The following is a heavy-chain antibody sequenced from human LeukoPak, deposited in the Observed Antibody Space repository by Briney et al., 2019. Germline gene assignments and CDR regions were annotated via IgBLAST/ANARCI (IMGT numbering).Heavy chain of an antibody. V-gene: IGHV1-18*01. CDR3: ARVKSSSWYRGSIY. CDR1: GYTFISYG. D-gene: IGHD6-19*01. J-gene: IGHJ4*02. Sequence: ASVKVSCKASGYTFISYGIIWVRQASGQGLEWMGWISAHSGGTNYAQNLQGRVTMTTDTSTSTAYMELRSLRSDDTAVYYCARVKSSSWYRGSIYWGQGTLVTVSS. CDR2: ISAHSGGT.